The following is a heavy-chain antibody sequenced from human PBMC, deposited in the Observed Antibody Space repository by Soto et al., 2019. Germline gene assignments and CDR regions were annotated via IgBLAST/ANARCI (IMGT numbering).Heavy chain of an antibody. J-gene: IGHJ4*02. CDR1: GGSIISSNW. V-gene: IGHV4-4*02. D-gene: IGHD6-13*01. CDR3: ARMYSSWDFDY. Sequence: SETLSLTCAVSGGSIISSNWCSCVRQPPGKGLEWIGEIYHSGSTNYNPSLKSRVTISVDKSKNQFSLKLSSVTAADTAVYYCARMYSSWDFDYWGQGTLVTVSS. CDR2: IYHSGST.